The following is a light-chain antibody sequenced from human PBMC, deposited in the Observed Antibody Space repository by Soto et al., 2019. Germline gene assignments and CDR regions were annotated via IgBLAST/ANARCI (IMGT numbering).Light chain of an antibody. CDR1: QGIRND. J-gene: IGKJ1*01. CDR3: LQHYNYPRT. Sequence: AIQMTQSPSSLSASVGDRVTIACRASQGIRNDLVWYQQKPGKAPNLLIYAASSLQSGVTSRLLGSGSGTDFTLTIRSLQPEDFATYYCLQHYNYPRTFGQGTKVEIK. V-gene: IGKV1-6*01. CDR2: AAS.